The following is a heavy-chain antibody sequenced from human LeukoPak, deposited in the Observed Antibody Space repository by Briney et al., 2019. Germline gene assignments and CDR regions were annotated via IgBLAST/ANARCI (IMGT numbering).Heavy chain of an antibody. D-gene: IGHD3-16*01. J-gene: IGHJ4*02. V-gene: IGHV3-30*18. CDR1: GFTFSRSG. CDR3: AKGWGSLDY. Sequence: PGRSLRLSCAASGFTFSRSGMHWVRQAPGKGLEWVAVISYDGSNKYYADSVKGRFTISRDNSKNTLYLQMNSLRAEDTAVYYCAKGWGSLDYWGQGTLVTVSS. CDR2: ISYDGSNK.